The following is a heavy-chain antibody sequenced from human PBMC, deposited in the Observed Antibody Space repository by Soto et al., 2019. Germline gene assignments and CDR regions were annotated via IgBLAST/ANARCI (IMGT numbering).Heavy chain of an antibody. V-gene: IGHV1-69*06. CDR2: IIPVYDTV. D-gene: IGHD3-3*01. CDR1: GGTFSSHV. CDR3: ARAKIFGVIVSGWLDP. Sequence: QVLLVQSGAEVKRPGSSVRVSCKASGGTFSSHVINWVRQAPGQGLEWMGRIIPVYDTVNSAQKFQGRITITADKSTTTAHIELSSLTSDDTAVYYCARAKIFGVIVSGWLDPWGQGTLVTVSS. J-gene: IGHJ5*02.